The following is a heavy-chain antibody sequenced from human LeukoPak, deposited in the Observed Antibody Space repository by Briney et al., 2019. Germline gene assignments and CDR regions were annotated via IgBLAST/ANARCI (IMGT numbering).Heavy chain of an antibody. V-gene: IGHV3-23*01. Sequence: GGSLRLSCAASGFTFSSYAMSWVRQAPGKGLEWVSAISGSGGSTYYADSVKGRFTISRDNSKNTLYLQMNSLRAEDTAVYYCAKDLRSSGWRNKFDYWGRGTLVTVSS. D-gene: IGHD6-19*01. CDR2: ISGSGGST. CDR1: GFTFSSYA. CDR3: AKDLRSSGWRNKFDY. J-gene: IGHJ4*02.